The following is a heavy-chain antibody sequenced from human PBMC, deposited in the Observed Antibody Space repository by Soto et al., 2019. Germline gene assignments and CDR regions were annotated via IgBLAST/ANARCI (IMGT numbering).Heavy chain of an antibody. D-gene: IGHD3-10*01. CDR2: IYHGGNS. CDR3: AREFGYYFDY. J-gene: IGHJ4*02. CDR1: GGSIISGGYS. V-gene: IGHV4-30-2*01. Sequence: TLSLTCAVSGGSIISGGYSWSWIRQPPGKGLEWIGYIYHGGNSYYNPSLKSRVTISIDSSQNQFSLKLSSVTAADTAVYYCAREFGYYFDYWGQGTLVTVSS.